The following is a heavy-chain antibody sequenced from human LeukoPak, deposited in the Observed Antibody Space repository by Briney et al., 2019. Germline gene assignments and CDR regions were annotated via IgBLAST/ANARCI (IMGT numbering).Heavy chain of an antibody. D-gene: IGHD1-1*01. CDR3: AKDRRYNDAFDI. V-gene: IGHV3-23*01. CDR1: GFTFSSYA. J-gene: IGHJ3*02. Sequence: PGGSLRLSCAASGFTFSSYAMSWVRQAPGKGLEWVSAISGSGGGTYYADSVRGRFTISRDNSKNTLYLQMNSLRAEDTAVYYCAKDRRYNDAFDIWGQGTMVTVSS. CDR2: ISGSGGGT.